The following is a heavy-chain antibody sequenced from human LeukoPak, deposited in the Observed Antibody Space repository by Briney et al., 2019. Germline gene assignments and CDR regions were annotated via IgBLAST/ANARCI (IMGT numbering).Heavy chain of an antibody. CDR2: ISGRGGST. V-gene: IGHV3-23*01. CDR1: GFTFSSYG. Sequence: PGGSLRLSCAASGFTFSSYGLHWVRQAPGKGLEWVSAISGRGGSTYYADSVKGRFTISRDNSKNTVSLQMNSLRADDTAVYYCAKGVVVAAYYYYGMDVWGQGTTVTVSS. J-gene: IGHJ6*02. D-gene: IGHD6-19*01. CDR3: AKGVVVAAYYYYGMDV.